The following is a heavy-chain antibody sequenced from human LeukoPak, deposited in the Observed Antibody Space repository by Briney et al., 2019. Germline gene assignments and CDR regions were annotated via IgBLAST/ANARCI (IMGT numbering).Heavy chain of an antibody. D-gene: IGHD3-22*01. CDR2: ISGSGGST. CDR1: GFTFSSYA. V-gene: IGHV3-23*01. J-gene: IGHJ4*02. Sequence: PGGSLRLSCAASGFTFSSYAMSWVRQAPGKGLEWVSAISGSGGSTYYADYVKGRFTISRDNSKNTLYLQMNSLRAEDTAVYYCAKGEAYYDSSGYFDYWGQGTLVTVSS. CDR3: AKGEAYYDSSGYFDY.